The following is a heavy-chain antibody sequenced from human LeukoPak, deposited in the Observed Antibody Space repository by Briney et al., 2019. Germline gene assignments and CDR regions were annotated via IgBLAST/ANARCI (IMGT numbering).Heavy chain of an antibody. CDR3: AKLRGSIAAAGIGY. CDR1: GFTFDDYA. CDR2: ISWNSGSI. D-gene: IGHD6-13*01. V-gene: IGHV3-9*01. J-gene: IGHJ4*02. Sequence: GGSLRLSCAASGFTFDDYAMHWVRQAPGKGLEWVSGISWNSGSIGYADSVKGRFTISRDNAKNSLYLQMNSLRAEDTAVYYCAKLRGSIAAAGIGYWGQGTLVTVSS.